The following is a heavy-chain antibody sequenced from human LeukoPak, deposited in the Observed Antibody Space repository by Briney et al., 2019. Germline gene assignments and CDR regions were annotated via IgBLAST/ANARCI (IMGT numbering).Heavy chain of an antibody. CDR3: AKHCSSAGCYRFEC. Sequence: GGSLRLSCAASGFTFSSYAMSWVRQAPGKGLEWVSAISGTGSDTNYADSVKGRFTISRDNSKNTLYLQMNSLRAEDTAIYYCAKHCSSAGCYRFECWGQGTLVTVSS. D-gene: IGHD2-2*01. V-gene: IGHV3-23*01. CDR1: GFTFSSYA. J-gene: IGHJ4*02. CDR2: ISGTGSDT.